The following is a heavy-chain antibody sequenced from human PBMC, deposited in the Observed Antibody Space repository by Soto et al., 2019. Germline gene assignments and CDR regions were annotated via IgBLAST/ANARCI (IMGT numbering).Heavy chain of an antibody. J-gene: IGHJ4*02. V-gene: IGHV4-34*01. CDR1: GGSFSGYY. Sequence: SETLSLTCAVYGGSFSGYYWSWIRQPPGKGLEWIGEINHSGSTNYNPSLKSRVTISVDTSKNQFSLKLSSVTAADTVVYYCARGGYSGYVYWGQGTLVTVSS. CDR2: INHSGST. D-gene: IGHD5-12*01. CDR3: ARGGYSGYVY.